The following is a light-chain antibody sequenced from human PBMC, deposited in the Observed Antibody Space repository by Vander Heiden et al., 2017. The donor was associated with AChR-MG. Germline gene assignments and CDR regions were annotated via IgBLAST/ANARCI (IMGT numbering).Light chain of an antibody. CDR3: EAWDSSLSVAV. Sequence: QSVLTQPPSVSAAPGQKATISCSGSRSNIGNHYVSWYQQIPGSTPKLLIYDNNERPSGIPDRFSGSKSGTSATLGITGLQTGDEADYYCEAWDSSLSVAVFGTGTSVTVL. V-gene: IGLV1-51*01. CDR1: RSNIGNHY. CDR2: DNN. J-gene: IGLJ1*01.